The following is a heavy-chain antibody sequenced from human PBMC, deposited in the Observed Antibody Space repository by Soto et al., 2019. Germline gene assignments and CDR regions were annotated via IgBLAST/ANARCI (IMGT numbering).Heavy chain of an antibody. D-gene: IGHD2-8*01. CDR2: IKSKTDGGTT. J-gene: IGHJ4*02. CDR1: GFTFPNAW. V-gene: IGHV3-15*01. Sequence: EVQLVESGGGLVKQGGSLRLSCAASGFTFPNAWMTWFRQAPGKGLEWVGRIKSKTDGGTTDYAAPVKDRFTISRDDSKNTLYLQMNKLNTEDPAVYYCTTVRRGTKGAEIDYWGQGTLVTVSS. CDR3: TTVRRGTKGAEIDY.